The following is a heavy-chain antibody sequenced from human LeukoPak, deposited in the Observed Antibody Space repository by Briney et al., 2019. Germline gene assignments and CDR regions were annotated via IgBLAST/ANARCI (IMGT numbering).Heavy chain of an antibody. CDR1: GFTFSSYA. V-gene: IGHV3-30*18. Sequence: GGSLRLSCAASGFTFSSYAMRWVRQAPGKGLEWVAVISYDGSNKYYADSVKGRFTISRDNSKNTLYLQMNSLRAEDTAVYYCAKERGYGDYYFDYWGQGTLVTVSS. CDR2: ISYDGSNK. D-gene: IGHD4-17*01. J-gene: IGHJ4*02. CDR3: AKERGYGDYYFDY.